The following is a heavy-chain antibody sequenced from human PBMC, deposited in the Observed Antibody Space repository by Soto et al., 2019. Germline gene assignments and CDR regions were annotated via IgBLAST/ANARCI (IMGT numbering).Heavy chain of an antibody. V-gene: IGHV3-23*01. CDR1: GFIFSNYA. D-gene: IGHD4-17*01. Sequence: EVQLLESGGGLVQPGGSLRLSCAASGFIFSNYAMSWVRQAPGKGLEWVSAISDSGGSTYYADSGQGRFTISRDSSKNTLYQQMNSLGAEDTAIYYCAKGTSGDYYYYMDVWGKGTTVTVSS. CDR3: AKGTSGDYYYYMDV. CDR2: ISDSGGST. J-gene: IGHJ6*03.